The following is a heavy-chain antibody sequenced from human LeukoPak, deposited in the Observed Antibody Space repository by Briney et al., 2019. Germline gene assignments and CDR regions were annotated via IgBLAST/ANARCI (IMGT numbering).Heavy chain of an antibody. CDR2: IIPILSIA. Sequence: SVKVSCKASGGTFSSYAISWVRQAPGQGLEWMGRIIPILSIANYAQKFQGRVTITADKSTSTAYMELSSLRSEDTAVYYCARDQTGTTVYYYYGMDVWGQGTTVTVSS. V-gene: IGHV1-69*04. D-gene: IGHD1-7*01. CDR1: GGTFSSYA. J-gene: IGHJ6*02. CDR3: ARDQTGTTVYYYYGMDV.